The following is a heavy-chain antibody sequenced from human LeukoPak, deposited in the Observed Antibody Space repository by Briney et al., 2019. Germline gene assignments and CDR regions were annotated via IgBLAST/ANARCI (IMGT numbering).Heavy chain of an antibody. D-gene: IGHD1-26*01. V-gene: IGHV1-18*04. CDR2: ISTYNGNT. CDR1: GYTFTGYY. J-gene: IGHJ6*03. CDR3: ARVVVGAITGYYYYYMDV. Sequence: ASVKVSCKASGYTFTGYYMHWVRQAPGHGLEWMAWISTYNGNTNYARKLQGRVTMTTDTSTSTAYMELRSLRSDDTAVYYCARVVVGAITGYYYYYMDVWGKGTTVTISS.